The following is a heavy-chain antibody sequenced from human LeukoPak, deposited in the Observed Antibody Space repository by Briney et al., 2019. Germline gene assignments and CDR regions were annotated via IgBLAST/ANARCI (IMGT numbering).Heavy chain of an antibody. CDR3: AKSCF. J-gene: IGHJ4*02. V-gene: IGHV3-23*01. Sequence: RGKGREGGSAISGRGGSTYYADSVKGRVTISRDNSKNTLYMQMNRLRAEETAVYYCAKSCFWGQGTLVTVSS. D-gene: IGHD2-15*01. CDR2: ISGRGGST.